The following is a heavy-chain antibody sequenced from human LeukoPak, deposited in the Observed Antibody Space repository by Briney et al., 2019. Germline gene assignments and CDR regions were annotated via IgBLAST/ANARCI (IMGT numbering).Heavy chain of an antibody. CDR2: IYSAGDT. D-gene: IGHD1-26*01. CDR1: GFTFSTYP. Sequence: GGSLRLSCSASGFTFSTYPMHWVRQAPGKGLEWVSVIYSAGDTYYADSVKGRFTISRDNSRSTLYLQMNSLRAEDTAVYYCAKEWPWEYFYYGMNVWGQGTTVTVSS. J-gene: IGHJ6*02. CDR3: AKEWPWEYFYYGMNV. V-gene: IGHV3-66*01.